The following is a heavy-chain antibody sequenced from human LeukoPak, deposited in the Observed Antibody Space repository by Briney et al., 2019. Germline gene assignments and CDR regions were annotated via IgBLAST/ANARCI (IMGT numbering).Heavy chain of an antibody. D-gene: IGHD1-26*01. CDR1: GFTFTNYA. CDR3: ATRPTVGGTTPTFDH. Sequence: GGSLRLSCAASGFTFTNYAMSWVRQAPGKGLEWVSAISGTAGITYYADSVKGRFTISRDNSKNTLYLQMNSLRAEDTAGYNCATRPTVGGTTPTFDHWGQGTLVTVSS. V-gene: IGHV3-23*01. J-gene: IGHJ4*02. CDR2: ISGTAGIT.